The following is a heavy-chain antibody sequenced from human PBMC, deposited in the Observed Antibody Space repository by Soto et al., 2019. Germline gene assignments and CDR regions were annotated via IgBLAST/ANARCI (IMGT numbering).Heavy chain of an antibody. J-gene: IGHJ2*01. V-gene: IGHV3-30*04. CDR1: GFNFTYNA. CDR2: ISFNGRKK. Sequence: QEQLVESGGGVVRPGKSLRLSCEASGFNFTYNAMHWVRQAPGKGLEWVAVISFNGRKKFYARSVKGRFTISRDNSKNTRYLQINNLRPGDTAVYYCARDWLRRDEILTPSWNFNLWGQGTLVTAS. D-gene: IGHD3-9*01. CDR3: ARDWLRRDEILTPSWNFNL.